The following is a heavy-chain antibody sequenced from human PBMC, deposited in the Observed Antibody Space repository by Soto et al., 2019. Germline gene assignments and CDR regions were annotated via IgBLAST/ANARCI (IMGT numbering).Heavy chain of an antibody. J-gene: IGHJ4*02. V-gene: IGHV3-64*01. CDR1: GFNFNTYA. CDR3: ARGDYDFWSAYYSY. CDR2: INSNGGSS. Sequence: EVQLVESGGGLVQPGGSLRLSCAGSGFNFNTYAMNWVRQALGKGLEYVSGINSNGGSSYYANSVKGRFTISRDNSKNTLYLQMGSLRAEDTAVYYCARGDYDFWSAYYSYWGQGTLVTVSS. D-gene: IGHD3-3*01.